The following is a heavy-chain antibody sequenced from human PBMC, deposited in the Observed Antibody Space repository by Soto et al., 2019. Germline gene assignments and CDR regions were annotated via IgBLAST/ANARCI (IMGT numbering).Heavy chain of an antibody. Sequence: ASVKVSCKASGYTFTSYGISWVRQAPGQGLEWMGWISAYNGNTNYAQKLQGRVTMTTDTSTSTAYMELRSLRSDDTAVYYCAREPGVGATGEGYYYYYYGMDVWGQGTTVTVS. CDR1: GYTFTSYG. CDR2: ISAYNGNT. CDR3: AREPGVGATGEGYYYYYYGMDV. V-gene: IGHV1-18*01. J-gene: IGHJ6*02. D-gene: IGHD1-26*01.